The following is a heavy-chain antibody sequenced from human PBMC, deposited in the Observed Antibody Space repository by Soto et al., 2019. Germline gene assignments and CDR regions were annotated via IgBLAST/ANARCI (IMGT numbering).Heavy chain of an antibody. CDR1: GFTFSSYS. CDR3: ARGKGLRYFDRLLTGTYYFDY. V-gene: IGHV3-48*01. Sequence: GGSLRLSCAASGFTFSSYSMNWVRQAPGKGLEWVSYISSSSSTIYYADSVKGRFTISRDNAKNSLYLQMNSLRAEDTAVYYCARGKGLRYFDRLLTGTYYFDYWGQGTLVTVSS. D-gene: IGHD3-9*01. J-gene: IGHJ4*02. CDR2: ISSSSSTI.